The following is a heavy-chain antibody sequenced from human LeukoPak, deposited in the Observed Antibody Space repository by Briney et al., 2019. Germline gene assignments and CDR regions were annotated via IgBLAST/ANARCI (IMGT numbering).Heavy chain of an antibody. V-gene: IGHV3-7*01. Sequence: GGSLRLSCAASGFTFSSYWMSWVRQAPGKGLEWVANIEQDGSEKYYVDSVKGRFTISRDNAKNSLYLQMNSLRAEDTAVYYCARGLSHQIVATHQGWYFDLWGRGTPVTVSS. CDR3: ARGLSHQIVATHQGWYFDL. D-gene: IGHD5-12*01. J-gene: IGHJ2*01. CDR1: GFTFSSYW. CDR2: IEQDGSEK.